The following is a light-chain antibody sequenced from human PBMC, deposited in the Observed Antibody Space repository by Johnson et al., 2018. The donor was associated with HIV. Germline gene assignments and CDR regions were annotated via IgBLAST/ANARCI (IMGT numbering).Light chain of an antibody. V-gene: IGLV1-51*02. J-gene: IGLJ1*01. CDR3: AAWDDSLNAYV. CDR1: SSNIGNNY. Sequence: QSVLTQPPSVFAAPGQKVTISCSGSSSNIGNNYVSWYQQLPGTAPKLLIYENNKRPSGIPDRFSGSKSGTSASLAISGLQAEDEADYYCAAWDDSLNAYVFGTGTKVTVL. CDR2: ENN.